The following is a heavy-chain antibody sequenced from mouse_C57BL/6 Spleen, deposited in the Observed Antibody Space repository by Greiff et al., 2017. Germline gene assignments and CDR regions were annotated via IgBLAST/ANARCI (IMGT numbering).Heavy chain of an antibody. J-gene: IGHJ3*01. CDR2: IHPNSGST. CDR1: GYTFTSYW. V-gene: IGHV1-64*01. CDR3: AREAYDYAFAY. D-gene: IGHD2-4*01. Sequence: QVQLQQPGAELVKPGASVKLSCKASGYTFTSYWMHWVKQRPGQGLEWIGMIHPNSGSTNYNEKFKSKATLTVDKSSSTAYMQLSSLTSEDSAVDYCAREAYDYAFAYWGQGTLVTVSA.